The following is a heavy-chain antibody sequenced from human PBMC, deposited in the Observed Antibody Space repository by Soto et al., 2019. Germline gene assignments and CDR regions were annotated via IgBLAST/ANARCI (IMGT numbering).Heavy chain of an antibody. V-gene: IGHV1-2*04. D-gene: IGHD3-9*01. CDR3: ARGLTYYDILTGFDY. J-gene: IGHJ4*02. CDR2: INPNSGGT. Sequence: SVKVSCKASGYTFTGYYMHWVRQAPGQGLEWMGWINPNSGGTNYAQKFQGWVTMTRDTSISTAYMELSRLRSDDTAVYYCARGLTYYDILTGFDYWGQGTLVTVSS. CDR1: GYTFTGYY.